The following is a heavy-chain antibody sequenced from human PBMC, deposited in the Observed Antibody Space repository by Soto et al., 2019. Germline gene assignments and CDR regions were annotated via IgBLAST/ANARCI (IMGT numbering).Heavy chain of an antibody. J-gene: IGHJ6*02. CDR3: AKAGELGSTSWGPKYGMDV. Sequence: LSLTCAASGFTFDDYAMHWVRQAPGKGLEWVSLISWDGGSTYYADSVKGRFTISRDNSKNSLYLQMNSLRAEDTALYYCAKAGELGSTSWGPKYGMDVWGQGTTVTVSS. CDR1: GFTFDDYA. CDR2: ISWDGGST. D-gene: IGHD2-2*01. V-gene: IGHV3-43D*03.